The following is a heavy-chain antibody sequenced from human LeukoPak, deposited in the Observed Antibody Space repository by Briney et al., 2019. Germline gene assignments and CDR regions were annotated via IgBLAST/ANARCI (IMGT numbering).Heavy chain of an antibody. CDR3: ARHYNNWDTPVYFDY. Sequence: SETLSLTCAVSGYSISSGYYWGWIRQPPGKGLEWIGSIYHSGSTYYNPSLKSRVTISVDTSKNQFSLKLSSVTAPDTAVYYCARHYNNWDTPVYFDYWGQGTLVTVSS. CDR1: GYSISSGYY. CDR2: IYHSGST. D-gene: IGHD1-20*01. J-gene: IGHJ4*02. V-gene: IGHV4-38-2*01.